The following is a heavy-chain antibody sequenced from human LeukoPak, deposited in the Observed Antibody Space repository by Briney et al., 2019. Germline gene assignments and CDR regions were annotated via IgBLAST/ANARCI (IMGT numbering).Heavy chain of an antibody. Sequence: SETLSLTCAVYGGSFSGYYWSWIRQPPGKGLEWIGKINHSGSTNYNPSLKSRVTISVDTSKNQFSLKLSSVTAADTAVYYCASYLSDHGDPSDAFDIWGQGTMVTVSS. CDR3: ASYLSDHGDPSDAFDI. J-gene: IGHJ3*02. D-gene: IGHD4-17*01. CDR1: GGSFSGYY. CDR2: INHSGST. V-gene: IGHV4-34*01.